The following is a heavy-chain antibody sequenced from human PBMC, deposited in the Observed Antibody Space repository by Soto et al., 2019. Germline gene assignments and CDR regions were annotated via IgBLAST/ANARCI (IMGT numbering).Heavy chain of an antibody. D-gene: IGHD3-16*01. CDR3: AGRDYTWGSPF. CDR1: GGSISSGGYY. Sequence: SETLSLTCTVSGGSISSGGYYWSWIRQHPGKGLEWIGYIYYSGSTYYNPSLKSRVTISVDKSKNQFSLNLSSVTAADTAMYYCAGRDYTWGSPFWGQGTMVTVSS. J-gene: IGHJ3*01. CDR2: IYYSGST. V-gene: IGHV4-31*09.